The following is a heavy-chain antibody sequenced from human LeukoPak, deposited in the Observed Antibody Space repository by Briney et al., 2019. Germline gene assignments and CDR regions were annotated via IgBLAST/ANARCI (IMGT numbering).Heavy chain of an antibody. D-gene: IGHD3-10*01. CDR2: IYHSGST. J-gene: IGHJ3*02. CDR1: GGSISSGGYY. V-gene: IGHV4-30-2*01. CDR3: ARVLPGAGGAFDI. Sequence: SETLSLTCTVSGGSISSGGYYWSWIRQPPGKGLEWIGYIYHSGSTYYNPSLKSRVTISVDRSKNQFSLKLSSVTAADMAVYYCARVLPGAGGAFDIWGQGTMVTVSS.